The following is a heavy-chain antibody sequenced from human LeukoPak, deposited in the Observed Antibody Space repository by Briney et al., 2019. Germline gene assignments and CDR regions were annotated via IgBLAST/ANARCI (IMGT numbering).Heavy chain of an antibody. V-gene: IGHV4-38-2*02. CDR2: IYHSGST. CDR3: ARVGSYDSSGYYYWGIDY. Sequence: PSETLSLTCTVSGYSISSHYYWGWIRQPPGKGLEWIGSIYHSGSTYYNPSLKSRVTISVDTSKNQFFLKLSSVTAADTAVYYCARVGSYDSSGYYYWGIDYWGQGTLVTVSS. J-gene: IGHJ4*02. D-gene: IGHD3-22*01. CDR1: GYSISSHYY.